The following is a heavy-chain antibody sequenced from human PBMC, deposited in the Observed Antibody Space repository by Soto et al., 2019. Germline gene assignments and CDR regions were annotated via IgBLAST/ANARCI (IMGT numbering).Heavy chain of an antibody. CDR1: GGSFSGYY. J-gene: IGHJ5*02. V-gene: IGHV4-34*01. D-gene: IGHD2-2*03. Sequence: SETLSLTCAVYGGSFSGYYWSWIRQPPGKGLEWIGEINHSGSTNYNPSLKSRVTISVDTSKNQFSLKLSSVTAADTAVYYCARDWIHNWFDPWGQGTLVTVS. CDR2: INHSGST. CDR3: ARDWIHNWFDP.